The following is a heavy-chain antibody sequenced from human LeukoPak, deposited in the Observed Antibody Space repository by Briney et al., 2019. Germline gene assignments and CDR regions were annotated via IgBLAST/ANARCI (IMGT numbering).Heavy chain of an antibody. CDR3: ATGGSGSSWDWFAP. V-gene: IGHV1-69*05. D-gene: IGHD3-10*01. CDR2: LTQFFGRT. J-gene: IGHJ5*02. CDR1: GGSFRTYP. Sequence: ASVKVSCKASGGSFRTYPISWVRQAPRQGLEWMGGLTQFFGRTNYTQKFQGRPTITTDESSSTAYMELSDLTSDDTAVYYCATGGSGSSWDWFAPWGQGTLVTVSS.